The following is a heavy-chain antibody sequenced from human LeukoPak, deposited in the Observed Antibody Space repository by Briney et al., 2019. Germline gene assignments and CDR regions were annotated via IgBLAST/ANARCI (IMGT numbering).Heavy chain of an antibody. D-gene: IGHD2-2*01. J-gene: IGHJ6*04. V-gene: IGHV3-7*01. CDR3: ARARYCSSKSCYLDV. CDR2: INQDGSEI. CDR1: EFTFRTYW. Sequence: GGSLRLSCAASEFTFRTYWMSWIRQAPGKGLEWVANINQDGSEIYYVDSVKGRFTLSRDNAKNSLYLQMNSLTAEDTAVYYCARARYCSSKSCYLDVWGKGTTVTVSS.